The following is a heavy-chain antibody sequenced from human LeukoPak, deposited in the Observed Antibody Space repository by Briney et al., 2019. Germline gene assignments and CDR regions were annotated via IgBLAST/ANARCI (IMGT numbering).Heavy chain of an antibody. D-gene: IGHD2-21*01. V-gene: IGHV3-7*01. J-gene: IGHJ3*02. CDR3: ARASIVVAPGAFDI. CDR2: IKQDGSEK. CDR1: GFTFSSYW. Sequence: GGSLRLSCAASGFTFSSYWMGWVRQAPGKGLEWVANIKQDGSEKYYVDSVKGRFTISRDNAKNSLYLQMNSLRAEDTAVYYCARASIVVAPGAFDIWGQGTMVTVSS.